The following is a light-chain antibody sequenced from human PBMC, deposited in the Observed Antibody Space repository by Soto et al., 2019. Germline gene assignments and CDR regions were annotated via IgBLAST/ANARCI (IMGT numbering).Light chain of an antibody. Sequence: QSVLTQPRSVSGSHGQSVTISCTGTSTDVGASNNVSWYQQLPGRAPKLTIYDVSERPPGVPDRFSGSKSGNTASLTISGLQADDEADYYCCSYAVTFYVFGTGTKVTV. CDR3: CSYAVTFYV. V-gene: IGLV2-11*01. CDR1: STDVGASNN. CDR2: DVS. J-gene: IGLJ1*01.